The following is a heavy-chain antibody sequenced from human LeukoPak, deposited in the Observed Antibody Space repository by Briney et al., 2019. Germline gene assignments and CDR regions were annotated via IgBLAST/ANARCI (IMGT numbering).Heavy chain of an antibody. Sequence: GGSLRLSCAASGFTFSSYGMHWVRQAPGKGLEGVAVISYDGSNKYYADSVKGRFTISRDNSKNTLYLQMNSLRAEDTAVYYCAKDGVATIMGGYFDYWGQGTLVTVSS. V-gene: IGHV3-30*18. J-gene: IGHJ4*02. CDR1: GFTFSSYG. CDR2: ISYDGSNK. D-gene: IGHD5-12*01. CDR3: AKDGVATIMGGYFDY.